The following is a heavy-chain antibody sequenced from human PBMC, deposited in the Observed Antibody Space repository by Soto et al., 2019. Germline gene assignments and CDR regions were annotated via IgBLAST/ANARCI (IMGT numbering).Heavy chain of an antibody. J-gene: IGHJ4*02. CDR3: ARFKGCSGGSCYPYFDY. CDR1: GLTFSSYA. CDR2: MSYDGSNK. D-gene: IGHD2-15*01. V-gene: IGHV3-30-3*01. Sequence: QVQLVESGGGVVQPGRPLRLSCAASGLTFSSYAMHWVRQAPGKGLEWVAVMSYDGSNKYYADSVKGRFTISRDNSKNTLYLQMNSLRAEDTAVYYCARFKGCSGGSCYPYFDYWGQGTLVTVSS.